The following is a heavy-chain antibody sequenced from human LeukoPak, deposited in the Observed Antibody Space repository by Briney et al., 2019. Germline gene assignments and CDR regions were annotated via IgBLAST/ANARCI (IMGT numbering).Heavy chain of an antibody. CDR2: ISSSSSYI. J-gene: IGHJ4*02. D-gene: IGHD3-10*01. Sequence: PGGSLRLSCAASGFTFSSYSMNWVRQAPGKGLEWVSSISSSSSYIYYADSVKGRFTISRDNAKNSLYLQMNSLRAEDTAVYYCARDPSITMVRGWEDYWGQGTLDTVSS. CDR1: GFTFSSYS. CDR3: ARDPSITMVRGWEDY. V-gene: IGHV3-21*01.